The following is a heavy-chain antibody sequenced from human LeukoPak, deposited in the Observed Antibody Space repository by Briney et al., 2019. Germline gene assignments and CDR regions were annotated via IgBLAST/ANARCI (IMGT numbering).Heavy chain of an antibody. CDR3: ARGILSSGWELNWFGP. D-gene: IGHD6-19*01. CDR1: GGTFSSYT. V-gene: IGHV1-69*02. Sequence: SVKVSCKASGGTFSSYTISWVRQAPGQGLEWMGRIIPILGIANYAQKFQGRVTITADKSTSTAYMELSSLRSEDTAVYYCARGILSSGWELNWFGPWGQGTLVTVSS. CDR2: IIPILGIA. J-gene: IGHJ5*02.